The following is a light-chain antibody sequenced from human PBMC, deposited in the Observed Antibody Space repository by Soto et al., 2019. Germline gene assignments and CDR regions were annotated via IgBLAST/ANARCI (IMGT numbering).Light chain of an antibody. J-gene: IGLJ2*01. CDR2: DVS. V-gene: IGLV2-11*01. Sequence: QSVLTQPRSVSGSPGQSVTISCTGTSSDVGGYEYVSWYQQHPGKAPELMLYDVSKRPSGVPDRFSGSKSGNSASLTISGLQAEDEADYYCCSYAGSYTLILGGGTKLTVL. CDR3: CSYAGSYTLI. CDR1: SSDVGGYEY.